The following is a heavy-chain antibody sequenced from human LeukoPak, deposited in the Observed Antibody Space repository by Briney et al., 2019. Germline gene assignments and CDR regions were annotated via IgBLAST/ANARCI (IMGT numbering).Heavy chain of an antibody. J-gene: IGHJ4*02. V-gene: IGHV3-21*01. CDR2: ISSSSSYI. D-gene: IGHD4-17*01. CDR1: GFTFSSYS. Sequence: GGSLRLSCAASGFTFSSYSMNWVRQAPGKGLEWVSSISSSSSYIYYADSVKGRFTISRHNAKNSLYLHMNSLRAEDTAVYYCAKDGAGYGDYHLHFDYWGQGTLVTVSS. CDR3: AKDGAGYGDYHLHFDY.